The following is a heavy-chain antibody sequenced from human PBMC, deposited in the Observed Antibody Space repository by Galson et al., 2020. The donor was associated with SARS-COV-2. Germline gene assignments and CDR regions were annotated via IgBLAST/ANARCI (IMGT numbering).Heavy chain of an antibody. CDR1: HYSIRSGYY. D-gene: IGHD1-1*01. Sequence: SETLSLTCTVSHYSIRSGYYWGWIRQPPGKGLEWIGSIYHSGSTHYSPSLKSRVTISVDTSKNQFSLNLTSVTAADTAVYYCARGGVYTHRDTLERRPSPPFDYWGQGSLVTVSS. CDR3: ARGGVYTHRDTLERRPSPPFDY. V-gene: IGHV4-38-2*02. J-gene: IGHJ4*02. CDR2: IYHSGST.